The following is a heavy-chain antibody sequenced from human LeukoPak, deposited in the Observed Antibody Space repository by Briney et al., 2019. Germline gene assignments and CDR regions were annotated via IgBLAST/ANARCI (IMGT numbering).Heavy chain of an antibody. V-gene: IGHV4-38-2*02. CDR3: ARETAAGRRTFDY. Sequence: PSETLSLTCTVSGYSISSGYYWGWIRQPPGKGLEWIGSIYHSGSTYYNPSLKSRVTISVDTSKNQFSLKLSSVTAADTAVYYCARETAAGRRTFDYWGQGTLVTVSS. CDR1: GYSISSGYY. CDR2: IYHSGST. J-gene: IGHJ4*02. D-gene: IGHD6-13*01.